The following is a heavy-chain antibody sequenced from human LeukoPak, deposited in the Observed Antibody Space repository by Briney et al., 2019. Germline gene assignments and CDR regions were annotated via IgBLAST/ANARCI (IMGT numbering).Heavy chain of an antibody. J-gene: IGHJ4*02. Sequence: PGGSLRLSCAASGFTFSSYSMNWVRQAPGKGLEWVSSISSSSSYVYYADSVKGRFTISRDNAKNSLYLQMNSLRAEDTAVYYCARDLGYSSSWYLDYWGQGTLVTVSS. CDR2: ISSSSSYV. CDR1: GFTFSSYS. V-gene: IGHV3-21*01. D-gene: IGHD6-13*01. CDR3: ARDLGYSSSWYLDY.